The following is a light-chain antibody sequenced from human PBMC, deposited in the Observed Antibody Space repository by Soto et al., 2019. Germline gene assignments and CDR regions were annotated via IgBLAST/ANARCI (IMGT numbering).Light chain of an antibody. V-gene: IGKV1-5*01. J-gene: IGKJ2*01. CDR1: QSIGSW. CDR3: QQYSSWT. Sequence: DIQMTQSPSTLSASVGDRVTITCRASQSIGSWLAWYQQKPGKAPKLLIYEASSLEGGVPSRFSGSGSGTDFTLTISSLRSEDFANYYCQQYSSWTFGQGTKLEIK. CDR2: EAS.